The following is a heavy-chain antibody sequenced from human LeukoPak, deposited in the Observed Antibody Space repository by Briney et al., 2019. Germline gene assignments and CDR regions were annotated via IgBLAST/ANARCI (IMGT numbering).Heavy chain of an antibody. V-gene: IGHV3-48*02. CDR3: ARDRRYCSGGSCQHDY. CDR1: GFTFSPYS. CDR2: ISSSSTI. J-gene: IGHJ4*02. D-gene: IGHD2-15*01. Sequence: PGGSLRLSCAAAGFTFSPYSMNWVRQAPGKWLEWVSYISSSSTIYYADSVKGRFTITRDNAKNSLYLQMNSLRDEDTAVYYCARDRRYCSGGSCQHDYWGQGTLVTVSS.